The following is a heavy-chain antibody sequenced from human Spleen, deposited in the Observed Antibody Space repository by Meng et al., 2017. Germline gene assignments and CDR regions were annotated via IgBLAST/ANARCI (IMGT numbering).Heavy chain of an antibody. CDR3: ASGSLVAIGY. Sequence: GGSLRLSCAASGFTFSCFGMHWVRQAPGKGLEWVAIIWYDGSYKYYADSVKGRFTISRDNAKNSLYLQMNSLRAEDTAVYYCASGSLVAIGYWGQGTLVTVSS. D-gene: IGHD3-10*01. V-gene: IGHV3-33*03. CDR2: IWYDGSYK. J-gene: IGHJ4*02. CDR1: GFTFSCFG.